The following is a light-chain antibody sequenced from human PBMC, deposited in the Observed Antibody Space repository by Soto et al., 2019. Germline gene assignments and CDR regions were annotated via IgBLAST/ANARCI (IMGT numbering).Light chain of an antibody. Sequence: QSVLTQPASVSGSPGQSITISCTGTSSDVGAYNYVSWYQQHPGKAPKLIIYDISNRPSGVSNRFSGSKSGNTASLTISGLQAADEADYYCSSYTSSTTGVFGGGTQLTVL. V-gene: IGLV2-14*03. CDR2: DIS. CDR3: SSYTSSTTGV. CDR1: SSDVGAYNY. J-gene: IGLJ2*01.